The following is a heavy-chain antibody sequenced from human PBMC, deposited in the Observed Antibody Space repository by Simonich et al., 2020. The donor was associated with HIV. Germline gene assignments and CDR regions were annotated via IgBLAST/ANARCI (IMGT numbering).Heavy chain of an antibody. V-gene: IGHV4-34*12. D-gene: IGHD7-27*01. Sequence: QEQLRQWGAGLLKPSETLSLTCAVYGESFSGYYWTWIRQPPGKGLEWIGEIIHSGSTNYNPSLKSRVTISIDSSKKQVSLKLSSVTAADTAVYYCARLERGIDAFDIWGQGTMVTVSS. CDR3: ARLERGIDAFDI. J-gene: IGHJ3*02. CDR2: IIHSGST. CDR1: GESFSGYY.